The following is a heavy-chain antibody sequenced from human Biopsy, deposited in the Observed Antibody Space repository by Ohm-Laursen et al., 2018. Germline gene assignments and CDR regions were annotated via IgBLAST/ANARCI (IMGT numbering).Heavy chain of an antibody. V-gene: IGHV2-70*11. CDR1: GFSLSARGMC. Sequence: PTQTLTLTSSFSGFSLSARGMCVSWIRQAPGKALEWLARVDWDDYKDYSASLQTKLSISKDTSNDQVVLTVNNVDPADTATYYCARTPILIVSAGLVYRHRRHLQGMDVWGQGMAVTVS. J-gene: IGHJ6*02. D-gene: IGHD6-13*01. CDR2: VDWDDYK. CDR3: ARTPILIVSAGLVYRHRRHLQGMDV.